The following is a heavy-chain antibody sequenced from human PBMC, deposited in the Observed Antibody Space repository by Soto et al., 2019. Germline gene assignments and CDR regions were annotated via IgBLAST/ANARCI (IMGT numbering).Heavy chain of an antibody. CDR3: ARASPSDYGIRGPFDY. D-gene: IGHD3-10*01. CDR2: IWYDGSKK. CDR1: RFNFSSYG. V-gene: IGHV3-33*01. Sequence: QVQLVESGGGVVQPGRSLRISCAASRFNFSSYGMHWFRQAPGKGLEWVAVIWYDGSKKYYADSVKGRFTISRDNSKKTLYLQMTRLRAEDTAVYYCARASPSDYGIRGPFDYWGQGTLVTVPS. J-gene: IGHJ4*02.